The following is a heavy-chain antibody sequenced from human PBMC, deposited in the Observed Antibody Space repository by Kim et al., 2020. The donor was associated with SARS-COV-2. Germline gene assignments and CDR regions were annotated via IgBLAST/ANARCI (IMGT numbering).Heavy chain of an antibody. Sequence: GGSLRLSWAASGFTFSNAWMSWVRQAPGKGLEWVGRIKSNTDGGTTDYAAPVKGRCTISRDDAKNTLYLQMNSLTTEDTAVDYCTTHSCGWGRGFDYWCQGTLGPVSS. V-gene: IGHV3-15*01. CDR3: TTHSCGWGRGFDY. D-gene: IGHD6-19*01. J-gene: IGHJ4*02. CDR1: GFTFSNAW. CDR2: IKSNTDGGTT.